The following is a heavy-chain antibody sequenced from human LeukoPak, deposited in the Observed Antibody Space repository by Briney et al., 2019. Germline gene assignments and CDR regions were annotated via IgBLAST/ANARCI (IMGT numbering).Heavy chain of an antibody. J-gene: IGHJ4*02. D-gene: IGHD3-3*01. Sequence: GTSLRLSCGASGFPFSSFSIHWVHQSPDRRLEWVACISKDGSDKYYADSVRGRSTISRDNSQKTLFLQINNLKSEDTAVYYCAKDRGVYTFGAYYFDSWGKGTLVTVAS. CDR2: ISKDGSDK. V-gene: IGHV3-30*18. CDR1: GFPFSSFS. CDR3: AKDRGVYTFGAYYFDS.